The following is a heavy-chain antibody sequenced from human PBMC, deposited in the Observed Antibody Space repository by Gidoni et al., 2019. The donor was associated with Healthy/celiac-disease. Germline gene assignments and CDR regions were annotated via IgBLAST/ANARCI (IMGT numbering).Heavy chain of an antibody. V-gene: IGHV3-30-3*01. CDR1: GFTFSSYA. J-gene: IGHJ4*02. CDR3: ALSPYGSGSG. D-gene: IGHD3-10*01. CDR2: ISYDGSNK. Sequence: QVQLVESGGGVVQPGRSLRLSCADSGFTFSSYAMHWVRQVPGKGLEWVAVISYDGSNKSYADSVKGRFTISRDNSKTTLYLQMNSLRAEDTAVYYCALSPYGSGSGWCQGTLVTVSS.